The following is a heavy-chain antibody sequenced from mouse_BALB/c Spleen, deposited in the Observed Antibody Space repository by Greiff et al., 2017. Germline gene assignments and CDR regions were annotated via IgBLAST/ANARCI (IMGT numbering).Heavy chain of an antibody. D-gene: IGHD4-1*01. CDR2: ISSGGSYT. J-gene: IGHJ2*01. Sequence: EVQRVESGGDLVKPGGSLKLSCAASGFTFSSYGMSWVRQTPDKRLEWVATISSGGSYTYYPDSVKGRFTISRDNAKNTLYLQMSSLKSEDTAMYYCARQGLTGTDRYYFDYWGQGTTLTVSS. CDR1: GFTFSSYG. V-gene: IGHV5-6*01. CDR3: ARQGLTGTDRYYFDY.